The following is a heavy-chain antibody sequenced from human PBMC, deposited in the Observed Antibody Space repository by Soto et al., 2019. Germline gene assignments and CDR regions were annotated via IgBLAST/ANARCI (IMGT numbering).Heavy chain of an antibody. CDR2: IYYSGST. CDR3: ARLEAFDI. J-gene: IGHJ3*02. CDR1: GGSISSSSYY. V-gene: IGHV4-39*01. Sequence: SETLSLTCTVSGGSISSSSYYWGWIRQPPGKGLEWIGSIYYSGSTYYNPSLKSRVTISVDTSKNQFSLKLSSVTAADTAVYYCARLEAFDIWGQGTMVTVSS. D-gene: IGHD1-1*01.